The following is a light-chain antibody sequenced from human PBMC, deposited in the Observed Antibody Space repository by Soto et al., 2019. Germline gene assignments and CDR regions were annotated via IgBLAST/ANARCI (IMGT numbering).Light chain of an antibody. Sequence: DIQMTQSPSSLSASEGDRVTITCRASQEIGSWLAWYQQKPGKAPTSLIYDTSNLQNEVPSRFSGIGCGTDFTLTNSSPQHEDSAIYYCQQYNSCPLTFGGGTKVEI. J-gene: IGKJ4*01. CDR2: DTS. CDR1: QEIGSW. CDR3: QQYNSCPLT. V-gene: IGKV1D-16*01.